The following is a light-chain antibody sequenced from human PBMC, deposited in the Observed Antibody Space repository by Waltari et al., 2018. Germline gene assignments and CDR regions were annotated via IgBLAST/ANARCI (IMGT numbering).Light chain of an antibody. CDR1: QSVSSS. V-gene: IGKV3-15*01. J-gene: IGKJ2*03. Sequence: EIVLTQSPATLSLSPGERATLSCRASQSVSSSLAWYQQKPGQAPRLLIYGASSRATGIPDRFSGSGSGTDFTLTISSLEPEDFAVYYCQQYSNWPQYSFGQGTKVEIK. CDR3: QQYSNWPQYS. CDR2: GAS.